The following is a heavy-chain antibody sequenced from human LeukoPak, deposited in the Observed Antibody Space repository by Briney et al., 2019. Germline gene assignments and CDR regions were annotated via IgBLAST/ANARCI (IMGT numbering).Heavy chain of an antibody. CDR2: ISWNSGSI. CDR1: GFTFDDYA. V-gene: IGHV3-9*01. Sequence: GGFLRLSCAASGFTFDDYAVHWVRQAPGKGLEWVSGISWNSGSIGYADSVKGRFTISRDNAKNSLYLQMNSLRAEDTALYYCAKPVAGTFDHWGQGTLVTVSS. D-gene: IGHD6-19*01. CDR3: AKPVAGTFDH. J-gene: IGHJ4*02.